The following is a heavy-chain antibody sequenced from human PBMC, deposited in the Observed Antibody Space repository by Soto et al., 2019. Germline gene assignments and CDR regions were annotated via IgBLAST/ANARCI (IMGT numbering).Heavy chain of an antibody. J-gene: IGHJ5*02. Sequence: QVQLVQSGAEVKKPGASVKVSCKASGYTFTSYGISWVRQAPGQGLEWMGWISAYNGNTNYAQKLQGRVTMTTDTSTSTAYMELRSLRSDDTAVYYYARDRDQPELWNWFDPWGQGTLVTVSS. CDR2: ISAYNGNT. V-gene: IGHV1-18*01. CDR1: GYTFTSYG. D-gene: IGHD3-10*01. CDR3: ARDRDQPELWNWFDP.